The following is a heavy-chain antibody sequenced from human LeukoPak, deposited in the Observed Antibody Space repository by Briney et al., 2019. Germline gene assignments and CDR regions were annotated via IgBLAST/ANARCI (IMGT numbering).Heavy chain of an antibody. CDR2: IYYSGST. CDR3: ARRIPIDAFDI. Sequence: SETLSLTCTVSGGSISSYYWSWIRQPPGKGLEWIGYIYYSGSTNYNPSLKSRVTISVDTSKNQFSLKLSSVTAADTAVYYCARRIPIDAFDIWGQGTMVTVSS. CDR1: GGSISSYY. V-gene: IGHV4-59*08. J-gene: IGHJ3*02.